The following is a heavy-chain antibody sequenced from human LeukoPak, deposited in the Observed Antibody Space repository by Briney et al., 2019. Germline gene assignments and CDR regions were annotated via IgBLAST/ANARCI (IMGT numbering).Heavy chain of an antibody. CDR1: GGSFSGYY. CDR2: INHSGST. CDR3: ARLFSGAFDI. V-gene: IGHV4-34*01. J-gene: IGHJ3*02. D-gene: IGHD3-10*01. Sequence: SETLSLTCAVYGGSFSGYYWSWIRQPPGKGLEWIGEINHSGSTNYNPSLKSRVTISVDTSKNQFSLKLSSVTAADTAVYYCARLFSGAFDIWGQGTVVTVSS.